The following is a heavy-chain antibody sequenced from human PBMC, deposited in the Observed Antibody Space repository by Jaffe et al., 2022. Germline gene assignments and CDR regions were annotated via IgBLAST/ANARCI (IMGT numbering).Heavy chain of an antibody. V-gene: IGHV3-30*02. CDR2: IRFDGSND. CDR3: AKDVDGYNHRYFDN. J-gene: IGHJ4*02. Sequence: QVQLVESGGGVVQPGGSLRLSCAASGFTFSTYGMHWVRQAPGKGLEWVTLIRFDGSNDFYADSVKGRFTISRDNSKNTVYLQMNRLRAEDTAVYYCAKDVDGYNHRYFDNWGQGTLVTVSS. CDR1: GFTFSTYG. D-gene: IGHD5-12*01.